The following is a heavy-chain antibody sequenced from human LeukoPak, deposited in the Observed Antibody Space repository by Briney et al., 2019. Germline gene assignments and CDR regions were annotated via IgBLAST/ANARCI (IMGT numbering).Heavy chain of an antibody. V-gene: IGHV3-48*01. CDR2: ISSSTTTI. CDR3: ARGQGPRMGSSWYYFDY. J-gene: IGHJ4*02. Sequence: GGSLRLSYAASGFTFSSYAMNWVRQAPGKGLEWVSYISSSTTTIYYADSVKGRFTISRDNAKNSLYLQMNSLRAEDTAVYYCARGQGPRMGSSWYYFDYWGQGTLVTVSS. CDR1: GFTFSSYA. D-gene: IGHD6-13*01.